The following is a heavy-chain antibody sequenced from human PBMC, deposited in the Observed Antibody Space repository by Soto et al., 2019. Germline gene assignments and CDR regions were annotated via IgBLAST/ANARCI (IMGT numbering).Heavy chain of an antibody. CDR1: CGAITSSY. V-gene: IGHV4-59*01. CDR3: ARGEDAFFYYGLDV. J-gene: IGHJ6*04. Sequence: SETLSLTCTVSCGAITSSYWSWIRRPPGKGLEWIAYIYDTGISGYTPSTSYNPSLKSRVTMSVDTSKSQFSLKLTSVTAADTAVYYCARGEDAFFYYGLDVWGKGITVTVSS. CDR2: IYDTGISGYTPST.